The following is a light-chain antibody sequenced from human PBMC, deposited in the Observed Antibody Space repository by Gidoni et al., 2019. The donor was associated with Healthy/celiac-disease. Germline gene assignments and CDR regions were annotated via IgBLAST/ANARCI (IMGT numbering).Light chain of an antibody. J-gene: IGLJ2*01. V-gene: IGLV3-25*03. CDR3: QSADSSGTHVV. Sequence: SYELTQPPSVSLSPGQTARITCSGDALPKQYAYWSQQKPGQAPVLVIYKDSERPSGIPERFSGSSSGTTVTLTISGVQAEDEADYYCQSADSSGTHVVFGGGTKLTVL. CDR2: KDS. CDR1: ALPKQY.